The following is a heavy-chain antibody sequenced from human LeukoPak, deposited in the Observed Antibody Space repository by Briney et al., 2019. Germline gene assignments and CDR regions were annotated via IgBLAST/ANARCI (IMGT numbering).Heavy chain of an antibody. D-gene: IGHD3-10*01. CDR3: VRGITIVRGVVIGFAFDI. CDR2: IKPDGSEK. V-gene: IGHV3-7*04. J-gene: IGHJ3*02. CDR1: GFTFNTYW. Sequence: PGRSLRLSCAASGFTFNTYWMTWVRQAPGRGLEWVANIKPDGSEKYYADSVKGRFTISRDNAKNSVYLQMNSLGAEDTALYYCVRGITIVRGVVIGFAFDIWGQGTIVTVS.